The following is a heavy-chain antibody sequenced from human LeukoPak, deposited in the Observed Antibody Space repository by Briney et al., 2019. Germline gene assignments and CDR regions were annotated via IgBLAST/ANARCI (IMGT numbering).Heavy chain of an antibody. D-gene: IGHD3-16*02. J-gene: IGHJ4*02. CDR1: GGSISSYY. V-gene: IGHV4-59*08. CDR3: VRHRRTRTLGEVIVTRAPYFDY. CDR2: IYYSGCT. Sequence: SETLSLTCTVSGGSISSYYWSWIRQPPGKGLEWIGYIYYSGCTNYNPSLKSRVTISVDTSKNQFSLKLSSVTAADTAVYYCVRHRRTRTLGEVIVTRAPYFDYWGQGTLVTVSS.